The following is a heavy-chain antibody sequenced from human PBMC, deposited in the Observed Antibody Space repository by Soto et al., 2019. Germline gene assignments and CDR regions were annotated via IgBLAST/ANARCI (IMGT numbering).Heavy chain of an antibody. CDR1: GGSVSSGSYY. CDR3: AKEYHP. D-gene: IGHD2-2*02. Sequence: QVQLQESGPGLVKPSETLSITCTVSGGSVSSGSYYWTWIRQPPGKGLEWIGHIYYSGSTNYNPSLKSLVTISVDTSKNQFSLKVSSVTAADTAVYYCAKEYHPWGQVTLFTVSS. J-gene: IGHJ5*02. CDR2: IYYSGST. V-gene: IGHV4-61*01.